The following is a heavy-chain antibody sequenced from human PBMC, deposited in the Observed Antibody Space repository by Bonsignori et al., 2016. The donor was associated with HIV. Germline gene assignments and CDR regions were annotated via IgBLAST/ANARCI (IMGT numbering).Heavy chain of an antibody. D-gene: IGHD3-22*01. V-gene: IGHV1-2*02. J-gene: IGHJ4*02. CDR2: INPNSGGT. CDR3: ARVNLAPKRITMIVVGPAT. Sequence: WVRQAPGQGLEWMGWINPNSGGTNYAQKFQGRVTMTRDTSISTAYMELSRLRSDDTAVYYCARVNLAPKRITMIVVGPATGGQGTLVTVSS.